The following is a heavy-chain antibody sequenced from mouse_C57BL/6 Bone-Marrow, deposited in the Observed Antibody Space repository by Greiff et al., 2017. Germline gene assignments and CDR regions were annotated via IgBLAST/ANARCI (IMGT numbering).Heavy chain of an antibody. CDR3: ARYYGSIPYAMDY. V-gene: IGHV1-63*01. D-gene: IGHD1-1*01. Sequence: QVQLQQSGAELVRPGTSVKMSCKASGYTFTNYWIGWAKQRPGHGLEWIGDIYPGGGYTNYTEKFKGKATLTADKSSSTAYMQFSSLTSEDSAVYYCARYYGSIPYAMDYWGQGTSVTVSS. CDR2: IYPGGGYT. J-gene: IGHJ4*01. CDR1: GYTFTNYW.